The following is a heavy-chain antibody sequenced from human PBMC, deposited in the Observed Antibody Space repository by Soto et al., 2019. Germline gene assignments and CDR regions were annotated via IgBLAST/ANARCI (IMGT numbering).Heavy chain of an antibody. D-gene: IGHD2-15*01. CDR1: GFTFSSYS. Sequence: EVQLVESGGGLVQPGGSLRLSCAASGFTFSSYSMNWVRQAPGKGLEWVSYISSSSSTIYYADSVKGRFTISRDNVNIRLYLQMEGLRAVETAVYYCARDEDRIDVREFECWGEGTLVTVCS. J-gene: IGHJ4*02. CDR2: ISSSSSTI. V-gene: IGHV3-48*01. CDR3: ARDEDRIDVREFEC.